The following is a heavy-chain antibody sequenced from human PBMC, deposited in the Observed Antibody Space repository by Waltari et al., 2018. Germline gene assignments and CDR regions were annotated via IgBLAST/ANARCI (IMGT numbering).Heavy chain of an antibody. J-gene: IGHJ4*02. D-gene: IGHD5-12*01. CDR3: ARSRDGYNYYFDY. V-gene: IGHV3-30-3*01. Sequence: QVQPVESVGGVVQTGRSRRLSGAAAGVTVRSYAMPRVRQAPGKGLEWVAVISYDGSNKYYADSVKGRFTISRDNSKNTLYLQMNSLRAEDTAVYYCARSRDGYNYYFDYWGQGTLVTVSS. CDR1: GVTVRSYA. CDR2: ISYDGSNK.